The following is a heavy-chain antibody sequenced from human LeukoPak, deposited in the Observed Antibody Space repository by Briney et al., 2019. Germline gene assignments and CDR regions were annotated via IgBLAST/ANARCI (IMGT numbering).Heavy chain of an antibody. CDR2: IDHSGST. D-gene: IGHD3-3*01. J-gene: IGHJ6*02. CDR3: ARYCCYDFLRYYYGMDV. V-gene: IGHV4-34*01. CDR1: GGSFSGYY. Sequence: SETLSLTCAVYGGSFSGYYWSWIRQPPGKGLEWIGEIDHSGSTNCNPSLKSRVTISVDTSKNQFSLKLSSVTAADTAVYYCARYCCYDFLRYYYGMDVWGQGTTVTVSS.